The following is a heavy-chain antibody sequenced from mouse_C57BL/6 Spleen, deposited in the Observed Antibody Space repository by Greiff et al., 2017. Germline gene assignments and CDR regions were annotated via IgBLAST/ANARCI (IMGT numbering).Heavy chain of an antibody. V-gene: IGHV5-4*03. J-gene: IGHJ4*01. Sequence: EVMLVESGGGLVKPGGSLKLSCAASGFTFSSYAMSWVRQTPEKRLEWVATISDGGSYTYYPDNVKGRFTISRDNAKNNLYLQMSHLKSEDTAMYYCARAAPEAMDYWGQGTSVTVAS. CDR1: GFTFSSYA. CDR3: ARAAPEAMDY. CDR2: ISDGGSYT.